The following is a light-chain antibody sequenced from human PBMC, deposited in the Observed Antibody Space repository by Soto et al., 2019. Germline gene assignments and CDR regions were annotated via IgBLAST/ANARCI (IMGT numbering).Light chain of an antibody. CDR1: QSISSW. CDR2: KAS. J-gene: IGKJ1*01. V-gene: IGKV1-5*03. CDR3: QQDNIYS. Sequence: DIQMTQSPSTVSASVGDRVTITCRASQSISSWLAWYQHKPGKAPKLLIYKASSLEGGVPSRFSGSGSGTEFTLTISSLQPDDFATYYCQQDNIYSFGQGTKVDNK.